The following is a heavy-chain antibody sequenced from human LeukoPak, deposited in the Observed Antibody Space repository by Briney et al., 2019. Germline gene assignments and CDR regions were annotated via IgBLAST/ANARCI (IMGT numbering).Heavy chain of an antibody. CDR1: GFTFSSYG. CDR3: AKASVAHYYCYYMDV. V-gene: IGHV3-33*06. Sequence: PTGGSLRLSCAASGFTFSSYGMHWVRQAPGKGLEWVAVIWYDGSNKYYADSVKGRFTISRDNSKNTLYLQMNSLRAEDTAVYYCAKASVAHYYCYYMDVWGKGTTVTVSS. CDR2: IWYDGSNK. J-gene: IGHJ6*03.